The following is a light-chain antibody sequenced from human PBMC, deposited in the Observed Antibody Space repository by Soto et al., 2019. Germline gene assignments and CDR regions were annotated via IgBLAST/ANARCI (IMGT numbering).Light chain of an antibody. J-gene: IGKJ4*01. CDR2: FAS. Sequence: EIVMTQSPATLSVSPGERATLSCRASQRVSNNLACYQQKPGQAPRLLIYFASTRATVIPARFSGSGSGTEFTLTISSLQSEDFAVYYCQQYNNWPLTFVGGTKVEIK. CDR1: QRVSNN. CDR3: QQYNNWPLT. V-gene: IGKV3-15*01.